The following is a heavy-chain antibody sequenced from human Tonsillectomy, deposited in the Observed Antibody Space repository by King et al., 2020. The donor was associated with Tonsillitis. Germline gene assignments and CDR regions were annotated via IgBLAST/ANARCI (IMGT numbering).Heavy chain of an antibody. CDR2: ISFDTTTQ. V-gene: IGHV3-30*15. CDR3: ARDSNHLYSSGLYYYYGMDV. CDR1: GRSFRRHA. J-gene: IGHJ6*02. D-gene: IGHD2-8*02. Sequence: VQLVESGGGVVQPGRSLRLSCTDSGRSFRRHAMHWVRQAPGKGLEWVALISFDTTTQYYADSVRGRFTISRDNSKNTLYLQMSSLRGDDTAIYFCARDSNHLYSSGLYYYYGMDVWGPGTTVIVSS.